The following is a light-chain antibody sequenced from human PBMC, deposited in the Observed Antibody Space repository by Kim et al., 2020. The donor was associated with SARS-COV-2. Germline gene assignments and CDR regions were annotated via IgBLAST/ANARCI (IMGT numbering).Light chain of an antibody. Sequence: QSALTQPASVSGSPGQSITISCTGTNSDVGGYNYVSWYQQHPGKAPKLIIYDVNNRPSEVSNRFSGSKSANTASLTISGLQAEDEADYYCSSYTSSSTWVFGGGTQLTVL. CDR1: NSDVGGYNY. J-gene: IGLJ3*02. CDR3: SSYTSSSTWV. V-gene: IGLV2-14*03. CDR2: DVN.